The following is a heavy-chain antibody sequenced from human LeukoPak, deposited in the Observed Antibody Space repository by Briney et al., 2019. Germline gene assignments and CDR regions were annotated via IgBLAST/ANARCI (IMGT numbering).Heavy chain of an antibody. V-gene: IGHV4-34*01. CDR1: GGSFSGYY. J-gene: IGHJ6*03. CDR3: ASSTTVTTRFYYYYYYMDV. CDR2: INHSGST. Sequence: SETLSLTCAVYGGSFSGYYWSWIRQPPGKGLEWIGEINHSGSTNYNPSLKSRVTISVDTPKNQFSLKLSSVTAADTAVYYCASSTTVTTRFYYYYYYMDVWGKGTTVTVSS. D-gene: IGHD4-17*01.